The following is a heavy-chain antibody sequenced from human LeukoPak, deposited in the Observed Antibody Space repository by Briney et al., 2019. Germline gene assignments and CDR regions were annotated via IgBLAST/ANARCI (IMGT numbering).Heavy chain of an antibody. CDR2: IYPGDSDT. V-gene: IGHV5-51*01. D-gene: IGHD3-9*01. CDR3: ARRSYDILTGYLGIDY. CDR1: GYSFTSYW. Sequence: GESLKISCKGSGYSFTSYWIGWVRQMPGKGLEWMGIIYPGDSDTRYSPSFQGQVTISADKSISTVYLQWSSLKASDTAMYYCARRSYDILTGYLGIDYWGQGTLVTVSS. J-gene: IGHJ4*02.